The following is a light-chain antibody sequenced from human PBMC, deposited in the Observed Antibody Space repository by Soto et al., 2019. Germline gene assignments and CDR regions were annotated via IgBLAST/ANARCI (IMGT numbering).Light chain of an antibody. CDR1: SSVVGGYNY. CDR3: CSYAGSYTYV. V-gene: IGLV2-11*01. Sequence: QSALAQPRSVSGSPGQSVTISCTGTSSVVGGYNYVSWYQQHPGKAPKLMIYDVSKRPSGFPDRFSGSKSGNTASLTISGLQAEDEADYYCCSYAGSYTYVFGTGTKVTVL. J-gene: IGLJ1*01. CDR2: DVS.